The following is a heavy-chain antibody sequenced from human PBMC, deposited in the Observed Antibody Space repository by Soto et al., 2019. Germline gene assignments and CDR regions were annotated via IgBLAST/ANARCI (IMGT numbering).Heavy chain of an antibody. J-gene: IGHJ4*02. Sequence: SETLSLTCTVSGGSISSGGYYWSWIRQHPGKGLEWIGYIYYSGSTYYNPSLKSRVTISVDTSKNQSSLKLSSVTAADTAVYYCARTLYPHYDSSGYYYWGQGTLVTAPQ. D-gene: IGHD3-22*01. CDR1: GGSISSGGYY. CDR2: IYYSGST. V-gene: IGHV4-31*03. CDR3: ARTLYPHYDSSGYYY.